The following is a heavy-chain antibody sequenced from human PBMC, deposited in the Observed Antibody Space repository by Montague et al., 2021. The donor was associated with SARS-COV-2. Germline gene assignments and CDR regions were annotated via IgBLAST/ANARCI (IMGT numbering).Heavy chain of an antibody. V-gene: IGHV4-34*01. Sequence: TLSLTCAVSGGSFSGYYWSWIRQPPGKGLEWIGEINHSGSTNYNPSLKSRVTISVDTSKNQFSLKLSSVTAADTAVYYCARVRYYGSGTSLGMDVWGQGTTVTVSS. CDR1: GGSFSGYY. J-gene: IGHJ6*02. CDR2: INHSGST. CDR3: ARVRYYGSGTSLGMDV. D-gene: IGHD3-10*01.